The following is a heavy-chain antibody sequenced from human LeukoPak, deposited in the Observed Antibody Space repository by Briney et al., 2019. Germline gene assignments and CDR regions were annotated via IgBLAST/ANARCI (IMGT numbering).Heavy chain of an antibody. CDR2: ISGSGGST. D-gene: IGHD3-9*01. V-gene: IGHV3-23*01. CDR3: AKTRTYYDILTGYYPDY. J-gene: IGHJ4*02. Sequence: GGSLRLSCAASGFTFDDYAMHWVRQAPGKGLEWVSAISGSGGSTYYADSVKGRFTISRDNSKNTLYLQMNSLRAEDTAVYYCAKTRTYYDILTGYYPDYWGQGTLVTVSS. CDR1: GFTFDDYA.